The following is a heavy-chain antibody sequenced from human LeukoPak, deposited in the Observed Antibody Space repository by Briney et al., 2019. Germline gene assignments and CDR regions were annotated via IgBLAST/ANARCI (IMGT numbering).Heavy chain of an antibody. D-gene: IGHD6-13*01. CDR1: GGSISSFY. Sequence: KPSETLSPTCTVSGGSISSFYWSWIRQPPGKGLEWIGSIYFSGTTNYNPSLKSRVTISVDKSKNQFSLNLPSVTAADTAVFYCARDAWGSTWLFDYWGQGALVTVSS. V-gene: IGHV4-59*08. CDR3: ARDAWGSTWLFDY. J-gene: IGHJ4*02. CDR2: IYFSGTT.